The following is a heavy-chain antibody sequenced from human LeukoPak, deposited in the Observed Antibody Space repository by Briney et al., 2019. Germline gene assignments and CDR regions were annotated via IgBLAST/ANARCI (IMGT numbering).Heavy chain of an antibody. Sequence: GASVKVSCKASGYSFTSNVISWVRQAPGQGLEWMGWISAYNGNTNYAQKLQGRVTMTTDTSTSTAYMELSRLRSDDTAVYYCATSGYSSGWYEVNFDYWGQGTLVTVSS. D-gene: IGHD6-19*01. J-gene: IGHJ4*02. V-gene: IGHV1-18*01. CDR2: ISAYNGNT. CDR3: ATSGYSSGWYEVNFDY. CDR1: GYSFTSNV.